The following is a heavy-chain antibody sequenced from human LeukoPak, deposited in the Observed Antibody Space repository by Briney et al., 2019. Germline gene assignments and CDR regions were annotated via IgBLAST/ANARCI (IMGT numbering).Heavy chain of an antibody. CDR2: ISSSSSYI. J-gene: IGHJ4*02. CDR1: GFTFSSYS. V-gene: IGHV3-21*01. Sequence: GGSLRLSCAASGFTFSSYSMNWVRQAPGKGLEWVSSISSSSSYIYYADSVKGRFTISRDNAKNSLYLQMNSLRAEDTAVYYCARGGIRASAMVFDYWGQGTLVTVSS. CDR3: ARGGIRASAMVFDY. D-gene: IGHD5-18*01.